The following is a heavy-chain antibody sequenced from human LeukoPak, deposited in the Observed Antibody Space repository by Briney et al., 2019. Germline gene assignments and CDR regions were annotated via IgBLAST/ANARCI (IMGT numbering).Heavy chain of an antibody. J-gene: IGHJ4*02. CDR1: GFTISSYW. CDR3: TRDRTTITLFEL. V-gene: IGHV3-74*01. D-gene: IGHD4-11*01. Sequence: GGSLRLSCAASGFTISSYWMHWVRQVPGKGLVWVSRISPDGSTTGYADSVKGRFTASRDNARNTLYLQINSLRAEDSAVYYCTRDRTTITLFELWGQGTLVTVSS. CDR2: ISPDGSTT.